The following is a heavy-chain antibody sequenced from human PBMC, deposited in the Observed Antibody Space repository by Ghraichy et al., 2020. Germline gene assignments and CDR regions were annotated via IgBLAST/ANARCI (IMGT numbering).Heavy chain of an antibody. V-gene: IGHV3-53*01. CDR1: GFTVSSNY. CDR2: IYSGGST. Sequence: LSLTCAASGFTVSSNYMSWVRQAPGKGLEWVSVIYSGGSTYYADSVKGRFTISRDNSKNTLYLQMNSLRAEDTAVYYCARVDSNYVYAFDIWGQGTMVTVSS. CDR3: ARVDSNYVYAFDI. J-gene: IGHJ3*02. D-gene: IGHD4-11*01.